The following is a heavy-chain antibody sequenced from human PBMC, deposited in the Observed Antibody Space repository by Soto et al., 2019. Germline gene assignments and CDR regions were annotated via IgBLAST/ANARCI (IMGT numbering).Heavy chain of an antibody. CDR2: IKSETDGGTT. V-gene: IGHV3-15*01. Sequence: GGSLSLCCAASEFSVGNAWMRWVRQAPGKGLEWVGRIKSETDGGTTDYAAPVKGRFTISRDDSKNTLYLQMKSLKTEDTAVYYCTTAPRGYFGTSDPWGQGTLVHGFS. CDR1: EFSVGNAW. D-gene: IGHD1-1*01. CDR3: TTAPRGYFGTSDP. J-gene: IGHJ5*02.